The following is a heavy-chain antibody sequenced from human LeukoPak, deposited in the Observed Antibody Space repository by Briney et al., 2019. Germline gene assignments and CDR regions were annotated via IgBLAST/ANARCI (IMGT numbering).Heavy chain of an antibody. CDR2: ISGSGGST. J-gene: IGHJ4*02. D-gene: IGHD6-6*01. CDR1: GFTFSSYA. Sequence: GGSLRLSCAASGFTFSSYAMSWVRQAPGKGLEWVSAISGSGGSTYYADSVKGRFTISRDNAKNSLYLQMNSLRAEDTAVYYCARESSSSYGFDYWGQGTLVTVSS. V-gene: IGHV3-23*01. CDR3: ARESSSSYGFDY.